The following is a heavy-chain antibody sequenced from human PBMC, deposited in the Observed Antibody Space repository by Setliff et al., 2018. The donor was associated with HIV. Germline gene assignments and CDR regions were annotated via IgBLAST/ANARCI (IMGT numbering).Heavy chain of an antibody. CDR1: KFTFSNYE. CDR2: ISSSSSTI. D-gene: IGHD3-3*01. J-gene: IGHJ2*01. CDR3: ARCPFGVVIRYFDL. V-gene: IGHV3-48*03. Sequence: PGGSLRLSCAASKFTFSNYEMNWVRQAPGKGLEWISYISSSSSTIYYADSVKGRFTISRDNAKNSLYLQMNSLRAEDTAVYYCARCPFGVVIRYFDLWGRGTLVTVSS.